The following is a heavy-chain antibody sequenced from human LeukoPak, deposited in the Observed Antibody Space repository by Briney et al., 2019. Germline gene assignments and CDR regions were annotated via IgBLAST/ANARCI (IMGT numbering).Heavy chain of an antibody. CDR1: GFTFSSYE. J-gene: IGHJ3*02. CDR2: ISSSGSTI. CDR3: ATQRGTDYYDSSGYFDAFDI. D-gene: IGHD3-22*01. Sequence: GGSLRLSCAASGFTFSSYEMNWVRQAPGKGLEWVSYISSSGSTIYYADSVKGRFTIPRDNAKNSLYLQMNSLRAEDTAVYYCATQRGTDYYDSSGYFDAFDIWGQGTMVTVSS. V-gene: IGHV3-48*03.